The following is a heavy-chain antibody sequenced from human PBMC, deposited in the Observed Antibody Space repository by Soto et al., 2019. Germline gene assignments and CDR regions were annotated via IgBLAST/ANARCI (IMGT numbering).Heavy chain of an antibody. Sequence: QVQLVQSGAEVKKPGASVKVSCKASGYTFTSYGISWVRQAPGQGLEWMGWISAYNGNTNYAQKLQGRVTMTTDTSTSTXXMXLTXMRSDDTAVYYCARGRRYYDSSGYYVAYYYYGMDVWGQGTTVTVSS. J-gene: IGHJ6*02. D-gene: IGHD3-22*01. V-gene: IGHV1-18*01. CDR1: GYTFTSYG. CDR2: ISAYNGNT. CDR3: ARGRRYYDSSGYYVAYYYYGMDV.